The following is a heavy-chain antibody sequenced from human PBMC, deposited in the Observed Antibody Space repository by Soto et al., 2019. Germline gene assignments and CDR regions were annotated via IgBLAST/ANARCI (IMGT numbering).Heavy chain of an antibody. J-gene: IGHJ4*02. D-gene: IGHD1-1*01. CDR2: INAGYGNT. CDR1: GYTFSSYA. CDR3: ARDNGDGTFDF. V-gene: IGHV1-3*01. Sequence: QVHLVQSGAEVRKPGASVKVSCKASGYTFSSYAMHWVRQAPGQRLEWMGWINAGYGNTKSSQKFQDRVTISRDTSASKAYMELTRLRSEDTAVYYCARDNGDGTFDFWGQGTLVTVSS.